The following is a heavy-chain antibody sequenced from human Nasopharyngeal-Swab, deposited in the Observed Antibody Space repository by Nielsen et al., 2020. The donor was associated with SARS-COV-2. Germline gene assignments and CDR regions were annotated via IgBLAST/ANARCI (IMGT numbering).Heavy chain of an antibody. D-gene: IGHD3-10*02. J-gene: IGHJ4*02. CDR2: IIPIFGTA. Sequence: SVKVSCKGSGGTCSSYAISWVRQAPGQGLEWMGGIIPIFGTANYAQKFQGRVTITADESTSTAYMELSSLRSEDTAVYYCARDDPESPMVGAWYFDYWGQGTLVTVSS. CDR3: ARDDPESPMVGAWYFDY. CDR1: GGTCSSYA. V-gene: IGHV1-69*13.